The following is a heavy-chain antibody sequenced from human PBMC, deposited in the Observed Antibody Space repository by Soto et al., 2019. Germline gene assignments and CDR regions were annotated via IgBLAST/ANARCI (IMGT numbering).Heavy chain of an antibody. CDR2: MNPNSGNT. J-gene: IGHJ4*02. V-gene: IGHV1-8*01. CDR1: GYTFTSYD. CDR3: ARGPDRWHYDFWSGYYYFDY. D-gene: IGHD3-3*01. Sequence: ASVKVSCKASGYTFTSYDINWVRQATGQGLEWMGWMNPNSGNTGYAQKFQGRVTMTRNTSISTAYMELSSLRSEDTAVYYCARGPDRWHYDFWSGYYYFDYWGQGTLVTVSS.